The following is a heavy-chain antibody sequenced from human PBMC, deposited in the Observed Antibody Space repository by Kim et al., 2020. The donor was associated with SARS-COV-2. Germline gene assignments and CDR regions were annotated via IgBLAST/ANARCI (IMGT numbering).Heavy chain of an antibody. V-gene: IGHV1-18*01. CDR2: ISAYNGNT. J-gene: IGHJ6*02. Sequence: ASVKVSCKASGYTFTSYGINWVRQAPGQGLEWMGWISAYNGNTNYAQKFQGRVTMTTDTSTSTAYMELRSLRSDDTAVYYCARGNEDYYYYGMDVWGQGTTVTVSS. CDR1: GYTFTSYG. CDR3: ARGNEDYYYYGMDV. D-gene: IGHD1-1*01.